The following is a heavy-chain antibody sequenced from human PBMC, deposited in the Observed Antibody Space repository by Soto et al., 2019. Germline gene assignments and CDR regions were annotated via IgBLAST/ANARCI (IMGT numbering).Heavy chain of an antibody. J-gene: IGHJ4*02. CDR3: AKYLEYCSGGSCLRGY. Sequence: QVQLVESGGGVVQPGRSLRLSCAASGFTFSSYGMHWVLQAPGKGLEWVAVISYDGSNKYYADSVKGRFTISRDNSKNTLYLQMNSLRAEDTAVYYCAKYLEYCSGGSCLRGYWGQGTLVTVSS. CDR2: ISYDGSNK. V-gene: IGHV3-30*18. D-gene: IGHD2-15*01. CDR1: GFTFSSYG.